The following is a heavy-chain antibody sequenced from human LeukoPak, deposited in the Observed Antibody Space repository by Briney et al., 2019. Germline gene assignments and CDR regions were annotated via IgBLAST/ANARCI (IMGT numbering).Heavy chain of an antibody. CDR1: GYTFTSYG. CDR3: ARLLQGWELNYYYSYMDV. CDR2: ISAYNGNT. D-gene: IGHD4-23*01. V-gene: IGHV1-18*01. J-gene: IGHJ6*03. Sequence: GASVKVSCKASGYTFTSYGISWVRQAPGQGLEWMGWISAYNGNTNCAQKLQGRVTMTTDTSTTTAYMELRSLRSDDTAVYYCARLLQGWELNYYYSYMDVWGKGTTVTISS.